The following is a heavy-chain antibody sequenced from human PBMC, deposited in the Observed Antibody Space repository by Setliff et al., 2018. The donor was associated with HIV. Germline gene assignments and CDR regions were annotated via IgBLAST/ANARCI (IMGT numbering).Heavy chain of an antibody. D-gene: IGHD1-26*01. CDR2: TYIGAT. V-gene: IGHV1-18*04. CDR3: ATGGGQSFDY. CDR1: GYTFTSYG. J-gene: IGHJ4*02. Sequence: SVKVSCKASGYTFTSYGMNWVRQAPGQGLEWMGWTYIGATNYAQKFRDRLTVTTDASTSTAYMELRSLSPDDTAVYYCATGGGQSFDYWGQGTLVTVSS.